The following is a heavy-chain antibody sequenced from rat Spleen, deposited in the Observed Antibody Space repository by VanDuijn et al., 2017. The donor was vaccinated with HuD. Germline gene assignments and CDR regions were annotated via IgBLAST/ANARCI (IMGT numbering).Heavy chain of an antibody. CDR2: IWNTGGT. CDR3: ARDYYPGITTYWFAY. D-gene: IGHD1-4*01. CDR1: GFSLTSYN. V-gene: IGHV2-41*01. Sequence: QVQLKESGPGLVQPSQTLSLTCTVSGFSLTSYNVHWLRQSTGKGLEWMGVIWNTGGTRYNSALKSRLSISKDTSKSQVFLKMNSLQTEDTATYYCARDYYPGITTYWFAYWGQGTLVTVSS. J-gene: IGHJ3*01.